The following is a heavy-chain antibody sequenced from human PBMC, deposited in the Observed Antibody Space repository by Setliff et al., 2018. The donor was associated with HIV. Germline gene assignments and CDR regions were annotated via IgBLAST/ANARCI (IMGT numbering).Heavy chain of an antibody. CDR2: INHGGST. D-gene: IGHD4-17*01. Sequence: SETLSLTCAVYGGSFSAYYWSWIRQSPGKGLEWIGAINHGGSTNYNPSLKSRVTISLDTSKNQFSLKLSSVTAADTAVYYCARHRKDDYFLTAYFDSLGQGALVTVSS. J-gene: IGHJ4*02. CDR3: ARHRKDDYFLTAYFDS. V-gene: IGHV4-34*01. CDR1: GGSFSAYY.